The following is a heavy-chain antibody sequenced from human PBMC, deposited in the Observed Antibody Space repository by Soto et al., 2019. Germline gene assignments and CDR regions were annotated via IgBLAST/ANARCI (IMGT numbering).Heavy chain of an antibody. Sequence: GGSLRLSCAASGFTFSSYGMHWVRQAPGKGLEWVAVISYDGSNKYYADSVKGRFTISRDNSKNTLYLQMNSLRAEDTAVYYCAKDFDLGELSSAIEYFQHWGQGTLVTVSS. CDR2: ISYDGSNK. V-gene: IGHV3-30*18. CDR1: GFTFSSYG. J-gene: IGHJ1*01. CDR3: AKDFDLGELSSAIEYFQH. D-gene: IGHD3-16*02.